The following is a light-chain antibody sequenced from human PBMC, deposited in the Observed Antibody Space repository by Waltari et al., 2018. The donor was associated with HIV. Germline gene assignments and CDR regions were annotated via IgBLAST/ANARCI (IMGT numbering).Light chain of an antibody. CDR1: SRNVGGYNY. Sequence: QSALTQPRSVSGSPGQSVTISCTGTSRNVGGYNYVPWYHHHPGKAPKFMIYDVNKRPSGVPDRFSGSKSGNTASLTISGLQAEDEADYYCCSYADNYPVVFGGGTKLTVL. CDR3: CSYADNYPVV. J-gene: IGLJ2*01. V-gene: IGLV2-11*01. CDR2: DVN.